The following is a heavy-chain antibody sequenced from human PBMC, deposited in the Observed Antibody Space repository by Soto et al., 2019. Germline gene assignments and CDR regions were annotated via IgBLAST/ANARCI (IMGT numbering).Heavy chain of an antibody. D-gene: IGHD6-6*01. CDR3: ARCEEQLGSLGFDY. CDR2: ISSSSSTI. Sequence: EVQLVGSGVGLVQPGGSLRLSCAASGFTFSSYSMNWVRQAPGKGLEWVSYISSSSSTIYYADSVKGPFTISRDNAKNSPYPTMNPLGAPDRAVYYCARCEEQLGSLGFDYWGQGTLVTVSS. J-gene: IGHJ4*02. CDR1: GFTFSSYS. V-gene: IGHV3-48*01.